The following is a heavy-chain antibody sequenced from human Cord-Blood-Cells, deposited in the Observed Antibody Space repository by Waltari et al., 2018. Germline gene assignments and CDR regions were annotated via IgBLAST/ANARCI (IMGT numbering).Heavy chain of an antibody. V-gene: IGHV1-2*06. Sequence: QVQLVQSGAEVKKPGASVKVSCKASGYTFTGYYMHWVRQAPGQGLEWMGRINPNSGGTNYAQKVQGRVTMTRDTSISPAYMELSRLRSDDTAVYYCSLLSGSYYYYYGMDVWGQGTTVTVSS. CDR1: GYTFTGYY. D-gene: IGHD1-26*01. J-gene: IGHJ6*02. CDR2: INPNSGGT. CDR3: SLLSGSYYYYYGMDV.